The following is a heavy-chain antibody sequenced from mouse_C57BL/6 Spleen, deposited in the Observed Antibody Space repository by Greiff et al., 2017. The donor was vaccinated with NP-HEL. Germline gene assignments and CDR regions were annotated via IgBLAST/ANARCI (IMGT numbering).Heavy chain of an antibody. CDR1: GFTFSDYG. CDR3: ARQVVPLAMDY. D-gene: IGHD6-2*01. Sequence: EVNVVESGGGLVKPGGSLKLSCAASGFTFSDYGMHWVRQAPEKGLEWVAYISSGSSTIYYADTVKGRFTISRDNAKNTLFLQMTSLRSEDTAMYYCARQVVPLAMDYWGQGTSVTVSS. J-gene: IGHJ4*01. CDR2: ISSGSSTI. V-gene: IGHV5-17*01.